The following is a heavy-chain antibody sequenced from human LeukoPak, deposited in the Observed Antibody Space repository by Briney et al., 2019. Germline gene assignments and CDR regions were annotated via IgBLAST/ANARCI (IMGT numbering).Heavy chain of an antibody. J-gene: IGHJ5*02. CDR3: AREVRFLEWPVNWFDP. CDR1: GGTFSSYA. D-gene: IGHD3-3*01. V-gene: IGHV1-69*01. Sequence: GASVKVFCKASGGTFSSYAISWVRQAPGQGLEWMGGIIPIFGTANYAQKFQGRVTITADESTSTAYMELSSLRSEDTAVYYCAREVRFLEWPVNWFDPWGQGTLVTVSS. CDR2: IIPIFGTA.